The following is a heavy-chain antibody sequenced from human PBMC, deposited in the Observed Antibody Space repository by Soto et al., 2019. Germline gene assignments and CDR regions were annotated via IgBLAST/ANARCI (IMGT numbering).Heavy chain of an antibody. CDR2: ISYDGSNK. Sequence: QVQLVESGGGVVQPGRSLRLSCAASGLTFSSYAMHWVRQAPGKGLEWVAVISYDGSNKYYADSVKGRFTISRDNSKNTLYLQMNSLRAEDTAVYYCARDWDAFDIWGQGTMVTVSS. CDR3: ARDWDAFDI. J-gene: IGHJ3*02. V-gene: IGHV3-30-3*01. CDR1: GLTFSSYA.